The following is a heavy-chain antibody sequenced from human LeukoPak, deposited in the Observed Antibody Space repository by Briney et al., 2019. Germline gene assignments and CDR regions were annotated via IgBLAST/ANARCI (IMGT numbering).Heavy chain of an antibody. Sequence: GGSLRLSCAASGFTFSSYGMHWVRQAPGKGLEWVAVISYDGSNKYYADSVKGRFTISRDNSKNTLYLQMNSLRAEDTAVYYCAKEYGDYLPGYWGQGTLVTVSS. D-gene: IGHD4-17*01. CDR2: ISYDGSNK. J-gene: IGHJ4*02. CDR3: AKEYGDYLPGY. CDR1: GFTFSSYG. V-gene: IGHV3-30*18.